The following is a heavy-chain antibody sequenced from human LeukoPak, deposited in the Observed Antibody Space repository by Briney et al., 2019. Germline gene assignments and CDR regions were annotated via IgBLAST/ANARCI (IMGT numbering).Heavy chain of an antibody. Sequence: GGSLRLSCAASGFTFSNYAMSWVRQAPGKGLEWVSVISGSGVSTYYADSVKGRFTISRDRSKNTLYLQMNSLRAEDTAVYFCAKNGGDGNPYYYHMDVWGQGTTVTVSS. CDR1: GFTFSNYA. J-gene: IGHJ6*02. V-gene: IGHV3-23*01. CDR2: ISGSGVST. D-gene: IGHD2-21*01. CDR3: AKNGGDGNPYYYHMDV.